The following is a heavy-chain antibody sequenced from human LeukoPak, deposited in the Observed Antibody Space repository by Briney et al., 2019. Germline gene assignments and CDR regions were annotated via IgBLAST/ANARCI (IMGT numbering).Heavy chain of an antibody. CDR1: GFTFSSNY. J-gene: IGHJ3*01. D-gene: IGHD1-26*01. CDR2: ISGSGDTK. V-gene: IGHV3-23*01. CDR3: AKAFQRGWERDAFAF. Sequence: GGSLRLSCAASGFTFSSNYMRWVPQSPGKGLEGVSLISGSGDTKNYADSVQGRFTISRDNYKNTLYLQMKSLGADDTAVYYCAKAFQRGWERDAFAFWGQGILVTVSS.